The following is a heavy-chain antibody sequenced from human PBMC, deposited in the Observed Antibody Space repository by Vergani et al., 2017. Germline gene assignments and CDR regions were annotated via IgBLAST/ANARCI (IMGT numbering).Heavy chain of an antibody. D-gene: IGHD3-22*01. CDR3: AREGHGYYYDSSGYWVDY. CDR1: GYSFTSYW. CDR2: IDPSDSYT. V-gene: IGHV5-10-1*01. Sequence: EVQLVQSGAEVKKPGESLKIFCKGSGYSFTSYWISWVRQMPGKGLEWMGRIDPSDSYTNYSPSFQGHVTISADKSISTAYLQWSSLKASDTAMYYCAREGHGYYYDSSGYWVDYWGQGTLVTVSS. J-gene: IGHJ4*02.